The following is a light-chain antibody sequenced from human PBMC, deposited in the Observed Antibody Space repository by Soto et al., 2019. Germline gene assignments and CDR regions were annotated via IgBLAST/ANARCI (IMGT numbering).Light chain of an antibody. V-gene: IGKV1-6*01. CDR2: AAS. CDR1: QAIKID. J-gene: IGKJ1*01. CDR3: LQDYNYPRT. Sequence: AVQMTQSPSSLSAYVGDRVTITYRASQAIKIDLGWYQMKPGNVPKLLIYAASNLQSWVPSRFIGRGYGTDFTLTFSSLQPEDFATYYCLQDYNYPRTFGQGTKVDIK.